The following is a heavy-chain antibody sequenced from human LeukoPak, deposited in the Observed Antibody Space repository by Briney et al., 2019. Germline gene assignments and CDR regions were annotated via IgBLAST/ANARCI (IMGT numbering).Heavy chain of an antibody. CDR1: GFTFRNYV. J-gene: IGHJ4*02. CDR3: LRGGWGSLLDY. V-gene: IGHV3-23*01. D-gene: IGHD6-19*01. CDR2: ISGSTGSGGNT. Sequence: PGGTLSLSCAASGFTFRNYVLTWGRQAPGQGLGWVSTISGSTGSGGNTYYADSVKGRFTISRDNSKNTLYLQMNSLRAEDTAVYYCLRGGWGSLLDYWGQGTLVTVSS.